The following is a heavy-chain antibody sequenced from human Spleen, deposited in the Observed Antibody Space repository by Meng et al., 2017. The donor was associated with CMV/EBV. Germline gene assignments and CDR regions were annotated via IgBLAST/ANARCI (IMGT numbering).Heavy chain of an antibody. Sequence: QGQLRRSGPGLVKPSQTLSLTCTVSGGSISSGDYYWSWIRQPPGKGLEWIGYIYYSGSTYYNPSLKSRVTISVDTSKNQFSLKLSSVTAADTAVYYCARAVGVLWFGELTYFDYWGQGTLVTVSS. CDR2: IYYSGST. J-gene: IGHJ4*02. D-gene: IGHD3-10*01. CDR1: GGSISSGDYY. CDR3: ARAVGVLWFGELTYFDY. V-gene: IGHV4-30-4*08.